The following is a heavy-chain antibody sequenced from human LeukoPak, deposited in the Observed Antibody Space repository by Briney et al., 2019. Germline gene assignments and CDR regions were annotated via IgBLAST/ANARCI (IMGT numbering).Heavy chain of an antibody. D-gene: IGHD3-10*01. CDR3: AKSQRFGELSNLLGY. Sequence: GGSLRLSCAASGFTFSSYGVHWVRQAPGKGLEWVAFIRYDGSNKYYADSVKGLFTISRDNSKNTLYLQKNSLRAEDTAVYYCAKSQRFGELSNLLGYWGQGTLVTVSS. V-gene: IGHV3-30*02. CDR2: IRYDGSNK. CDR1: GFTFSSYG. J-gene: IGHJ4*02.